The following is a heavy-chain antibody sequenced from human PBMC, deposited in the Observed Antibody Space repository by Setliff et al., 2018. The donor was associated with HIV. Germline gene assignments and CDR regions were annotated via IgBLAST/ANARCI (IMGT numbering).Heavy chain of an antibody. V-gene: IGHV4-34*01. CDR3: ARGTYYYDNSDYFPATSSSMDV. J-gene: IGHJ6*03. CDR2: ITHTGST. Sequence: PSETLSLTCAVYGESFRGHYWSWIRQPPGKGLEWIGEITHTGSTNYNPSLKSRVDISLDTSKNQFSLKLGSGTAADTLVFYCARGTYYYDNSDYFPATSSSMDVWGKGTTVTVSS. D-gene: IGHD3-22*01. CDR1: GESFRGHY.